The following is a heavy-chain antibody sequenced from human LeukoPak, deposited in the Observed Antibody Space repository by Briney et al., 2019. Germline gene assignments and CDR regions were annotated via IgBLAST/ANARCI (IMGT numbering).Heavy chain of an antibody. J-gene: IGHJ1*01. CDR2: MNPNSGNT. D-gene: IGHD6-13*01. V-gene: IGHV1-8*01. CDR3: ARGELAAAGT. Sequence: ASVKVSCKASGYTFTSYDINWVRQATGQGLEWMGWMNPNSGNTGYAQKFQGRVTMTRNTSISTACMELSSLRSEDTAAYYCARGELAAAGTWGQGTLVTVSS. CDR1: GYTFTSYD.